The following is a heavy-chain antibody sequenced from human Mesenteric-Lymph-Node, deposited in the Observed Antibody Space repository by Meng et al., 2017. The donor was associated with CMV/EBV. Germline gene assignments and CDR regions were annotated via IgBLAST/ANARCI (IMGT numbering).Heavy chain of an antibody. J-gene: IGHJ5*01. CDR2: IYHRGIT. Sequence: SLRRRNWWSWVRQTPGKGLEWIAEIYHRGITNYNPSLKSRVTISVDISKNQFSLRLTSVTAADTAVYYCARDGRGYFGAGSFSWFDSWGQGTLVTVSS. CDR3: ARDGRGYFGAGSFSWFDS. CDR1: SLRRRNW. V-gene: IGHV4-4*02. D-gene: IGHD3-10*01.